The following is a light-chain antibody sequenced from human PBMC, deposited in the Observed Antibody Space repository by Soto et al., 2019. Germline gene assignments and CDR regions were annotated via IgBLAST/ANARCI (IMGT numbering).Light chain of an antibody. J-gene: IGKJ1*01. CDR2: RAS. CDR3: QQTFPRGT. Sequence: IRLTQSPSSLSASVGDRVTITCRTSQSISNYLSWYLQKPGTAPKLLIYRASTLQSGVPSRFSGSGSGSEFSLTISGLQLEDFGTYFCQQTFPRGTFGPGTRVQIK. V-gene: IGKV1-39*01. CDR1: QSISNY.